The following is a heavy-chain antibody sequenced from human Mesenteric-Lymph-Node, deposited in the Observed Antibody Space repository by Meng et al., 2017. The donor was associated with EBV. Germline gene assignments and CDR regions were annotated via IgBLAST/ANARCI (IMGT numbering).Heavy chain of an antibody. D-gene: IGHD3-22*01. Sequence: LQVEESGPGLVKPSSPLSLTCTVSGGSVSSSSYYWGWIRQPPGKGLEWIGSIYYSGSIYYTPSLKSRVTISVDTSKNQFSLKLSSVTAADTAVYYCARTYCYDSSGYAPFDYWGQGTLVTVSS. V-gene: IGHV4-39*07. CDR3: ARTYCYDSSGYAPFDY. CDR1: GGSVSSSSYY. CDR2: IYYSGSI. J-gene: IGHJ4*02.